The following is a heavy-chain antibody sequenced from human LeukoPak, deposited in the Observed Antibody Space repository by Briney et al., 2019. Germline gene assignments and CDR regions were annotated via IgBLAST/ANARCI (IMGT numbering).Heavy chain of an antibody. CDR2: TNFGGSIS. J-gene: IGHJ4*02. CDR3: ARGPNFGSWRAVDY. V-gene: IGHV3-23*01. CDR1: GFTSGDHD. Sequence: PGGSLRLSCAASGFTSGDHDMTWVRQTSGRGPEWVSSTNFGGSISWYADSVRGRFTMSRDKSKNTLYLQMNSLRADDTAVYFCARGPNFGSWRAVDYWGQGILVTVS. D-gene: IGHD3-10*01.